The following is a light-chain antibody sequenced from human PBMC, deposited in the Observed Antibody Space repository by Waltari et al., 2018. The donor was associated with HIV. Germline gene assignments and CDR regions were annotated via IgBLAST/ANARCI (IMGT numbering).Light chain of an antibody. Sequence: YDLSQPLSVSVTLGQTATINCGGSNIERRNVHWYQQRPGQAPVLIIYRNKNRPSDIPERVSGSNSGDTATLTVSGAQAGDEADYFCQVWDSSAVVFGGGTKLTVL. CDR2: RNK. J-gene: IGLJ2*01. CDR1: NIERRN. V-gene: IGLV3-9*01. CDR3: QVWDSSAVV.